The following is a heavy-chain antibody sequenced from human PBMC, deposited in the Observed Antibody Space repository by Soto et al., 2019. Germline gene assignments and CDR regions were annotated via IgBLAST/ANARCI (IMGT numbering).Heavy chain of an antibody. V-gene: IGHV3-74*01. CDR2: INSDGSST. Sequence: GGSLRLSCAASGFTFSSYWMHWVRPAPGKGLVWVSRINSDGSSTSYADSVKGRFTISRDNAKNTLYLQMNSLRAEDTAVYYCARAYNWDRPSPSYGMDVWGQGTTVTVSS. D-gene: IGHD1-20*01. J-gene: IGHJ6*02. CDR1: GFTFSSYW. CDR3: ARAYNWDRPSPSYGMDV.